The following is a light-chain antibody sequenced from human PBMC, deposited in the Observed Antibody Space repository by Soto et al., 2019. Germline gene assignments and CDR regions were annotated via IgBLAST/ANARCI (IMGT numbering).Light chain of an antibody. Sequence: QSALTQPASVSGSLGQSITISCSGTSSDVCAYNYVSWYQQYPGKAPKLMIYHVTDRPSGVSNRFSGSKSGNTASLTISGLQAEDEADYYCCSYTTSNTFVFGTGTKVTRP. V-gene: IGLV2-14*01. J-gene: IGLJ1*01. CDR2: HVT. CDR1: SSDVCAYNY. CDR3: CSYTTSNTFV.